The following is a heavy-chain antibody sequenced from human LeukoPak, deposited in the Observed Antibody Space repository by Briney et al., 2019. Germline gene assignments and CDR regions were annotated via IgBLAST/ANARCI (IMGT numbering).Heavy chain of an antibody. J-gene: IGHJ4*02. V-gene: IGHV3-66*01. CDR1: GFTVSSNY. CDR3: ARGYSTGWYQFDC. D-gene: IGHD6-19*01. Sequence: GGSLRLSCAASGFTVSSNYMNWVRQAPGKGLVWVSVLYSGGGTYYADSVKGRFSIFRDTSKNTVYLQMSSLRAEDTAVYYCARGYSTGWYQFDCWGQGTLVTVSS. CDR2: LYSGGGT.